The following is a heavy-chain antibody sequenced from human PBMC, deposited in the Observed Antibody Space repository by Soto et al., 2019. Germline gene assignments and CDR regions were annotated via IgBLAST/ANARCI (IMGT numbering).Heavy chain of an antibody. CDR2: IWYDGSNK. Sequence: QVQLVESGGGVVQPGRSLRLSCAASGFTFSSYGMHWVRQAPGKGLEWVAVIWYDGSNKYYADSVKGRFTISRDNSKNTLYLQMNSLRAEDTAVYYCARDRVTYYYDSSGKTGFYYWGQGTLVTVSS. CDR3: ARDRVTYYYDSSGKTGFYY. J-gene: IGHJ4*02. D-gene: IGHD3-22*01. CDR1: GFTFSSYG. V-gene: IGHV3-33*01.